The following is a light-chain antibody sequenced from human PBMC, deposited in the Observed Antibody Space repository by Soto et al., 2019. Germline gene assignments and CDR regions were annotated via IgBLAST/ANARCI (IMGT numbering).Light chain of an antibody. CDR2: WAS. V-gene: IGKV4-1*01. Sequence: IVMTQSPGSLAVSLGEGATINCRSSQSVLHSSYKNNYLAWYRQKPGQPPKLLIYWASTRESGVPDRFSGSGSGTDFTLTISSLQAEDVAVYYCQQYYSTPPTFGGGTKVEIK. CDR3: QQYYSTPPT. J-gene: IGKJ4*01. CDR1: QSVLHSSYKNNY.